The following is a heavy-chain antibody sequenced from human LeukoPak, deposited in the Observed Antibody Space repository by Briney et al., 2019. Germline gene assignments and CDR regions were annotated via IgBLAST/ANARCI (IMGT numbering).Heavy chain of an antibody. J-gene: IGHJ4*02. D-gene: IGHD3-10*01. CDR3: ARGLYGSGSYYLTY. V-gene: IGHV3-7*04. CDR1: GFSFTTYW. Sequence: GGSLRLSCGASGFSFTTYWMGWVRQAPGKGLEWVANIKQDGTEKYYVDSVKGRFTISRDNAKNSLYLQMNSLRAEDTAVYYCARGLYGSGSYYLTYWGQGTLVTVSS. CDR2: IKQDGTEK.